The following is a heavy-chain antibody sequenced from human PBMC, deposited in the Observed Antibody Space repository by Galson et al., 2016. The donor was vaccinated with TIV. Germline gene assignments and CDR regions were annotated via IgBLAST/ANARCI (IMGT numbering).Heavy chain of an antibody. CDR2: FDPEQHKK. CDR3: ASVAWFSGLLLDN. J-gene: IGHJ4*02. V-gene: IGHV1-24*01. D-gene: IGHD3-10*01. Sequence: SVKVSCKVSGDSLSDLSMHWVRQAPGKGLEWMGGFDPEQHKKIYAQKLQGRVTLTEDTSTDTAFLELSSLSFEDTAVYYCASVAWFSGLLLDNWCQGTMVIVSS. CDR1: GDSLSDLS.